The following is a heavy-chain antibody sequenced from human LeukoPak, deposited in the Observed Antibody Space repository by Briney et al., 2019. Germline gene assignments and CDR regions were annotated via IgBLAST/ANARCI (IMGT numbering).Heavy chain of an antibody. CDR3: AREGSLYVGYFDY. V-gene: IGHV1-3*01. D-gene: IGHD5/OR15-5a*01. CDR2: INAGNGNT. J-gene: IGHJ4*02. CDR1: GYTFTSYA. Sequence: ASVKVSCKASGYTFTSYAMHWVRHAPGQSLEWIRWINAGNGNTKYSQKFQGRVTITRDTSASTAYIELSSLRSEDTAVYYCAREGSLYVGYFDYWGQGTLVTVSS.